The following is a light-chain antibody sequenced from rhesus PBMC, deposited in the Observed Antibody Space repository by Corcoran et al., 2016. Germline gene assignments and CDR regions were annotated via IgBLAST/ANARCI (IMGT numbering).Light chain of an antibody. V-gene: IGKV1-28*03. CDR3: LQHNSYPLS. J-gene: IGKJ2*01. CDR2: AAS. CDR1: QGIRSY. Sequence: DIQMTQSPSSLSASVGDTVTITCRASQGIRSYLTWFQQKPGKAPKLLIYAASRLESGVPSRFIGSGSGTNYTLTNSRLQPEDFAVYYCLQHNSYPLSVGQGTKVESK.